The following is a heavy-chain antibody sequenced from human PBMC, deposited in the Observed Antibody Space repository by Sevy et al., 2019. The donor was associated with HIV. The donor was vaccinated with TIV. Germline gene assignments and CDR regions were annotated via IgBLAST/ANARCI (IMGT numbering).Heavy chain of an antibody. D-gene: IGHD3-22*01. CDR2: ISGFGNT. J-gene: IGHJ3*01. CDR1: GFTFNTHV. V-gene: IGHV3-23*01. Sequence: GGSLRLSCVASGFTFNTHVMNWVRQAPGKGLEWVSSISGFGNTYYVDSVRGRFTISRDNAKNTLDLQMNSLRADDTAVYYCAKVLNPALESMMEVTVRSLKGFDVWGQGTMVTVSS. CDR3: AKVLNPALESMMEVTVRSLKGFDV.